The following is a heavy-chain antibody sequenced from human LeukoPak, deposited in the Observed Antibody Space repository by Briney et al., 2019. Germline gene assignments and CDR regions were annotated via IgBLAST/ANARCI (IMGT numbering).Heavy chain of an antibody. V-gene: IGHV3-30*18. CDR3: AKEADSGSYFRATYFDY. J-gene: IGHJ4*02. D-gene: IGHD1-26*01. Sequence: GGSLRLSCAASGFTFSSYGMHWVRQAPGKGLEWVAVISYDGSNKYYADSVKGRFTTSRDNSKNTLYLQMNSLRAEDTAVYYCAKEADSGSYFRATYFDYWGQGTLVTVSS. CDR1: GFTFSSYG. CDR2: ISYDGSNK.